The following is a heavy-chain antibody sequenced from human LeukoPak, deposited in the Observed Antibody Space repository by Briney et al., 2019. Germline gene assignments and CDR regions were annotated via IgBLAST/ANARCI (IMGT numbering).Heavy chain of an antibody. CDR1: GFSFSGHW. V-gene: IGHV3-74*01. Sequence: PPGGSLRLSCTASGFSFSGHWMHWARHLPGKGLVWVSRISPTGSTTIYADSVKGRFTISRDNAKNTLYLQMNSLRAEDTAMYYCARGNYFGSGSFSYYYGMDVWGQGATVTVSS. CDR3: ARGNYFGSGSFSYYYGMDV. J-gene: IGHJ6*02. D-gene: IGHD3-10*01. CDR2: ISPTGSTT.